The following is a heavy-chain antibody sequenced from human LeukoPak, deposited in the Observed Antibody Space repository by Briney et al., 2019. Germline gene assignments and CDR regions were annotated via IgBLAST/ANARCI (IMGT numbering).Heavy chain of an antibody. J-gene: IGHJ4*02. Sequence: PGGSLRLSCAASGFTFDDYGMSWVRQAPGKGLEWVSGINWNGGSTGYADSVKGRFTISRDNAKNSLYLKMNSLRAEDTALYYCARGRYCTNGVCYPYFDYWGQGTLVTVSS. CDR3: ARGRYCTNGVCYPYFDY. CDR2: INWNGGST. V-gene: IGHV3-20*04. CDR1: GFTFDDYG. D-gene: IGHD2-8*01.